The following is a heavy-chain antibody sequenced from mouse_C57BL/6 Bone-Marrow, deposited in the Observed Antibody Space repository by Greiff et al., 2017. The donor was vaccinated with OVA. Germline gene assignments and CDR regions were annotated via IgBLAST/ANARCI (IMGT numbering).Heavy chain of an antibody. J-gene: IGHJ3*01. CDR3: ARSAWFAY. CDR1: GYTFTSYW. CDR2: IDPSDSYT. Sequence: VQLQQPGAELVKPGASVKLSCKASGYTFTSYWMQWVKQRPGQGLEWIGEIDPSDSYTNYNQKLKGKATLTLDTSSSTAYMQLSSLTSEDSAVYYCARSAWFAYWGQGTLVTVSA. V-gene: IGHV1-50*01.